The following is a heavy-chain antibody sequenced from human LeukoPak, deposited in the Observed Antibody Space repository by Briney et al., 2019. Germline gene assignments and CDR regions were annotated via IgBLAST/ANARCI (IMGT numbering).Heavy chain of an antibody. J-gene: IGHJ3*02. D-gene: IGHD2-15*01. CDR3: ARRLYCSGGSCHTGPDAFDI. CDR1: GFSFSSYG. Sequence: GGSLRLSCTASGFSFSSYGMHWVRQAPGKGLEGVAVLWSDGSNKYYADSVKGRFTISRDNSKDTLYLQMNSLRAEDTAVYYCARRLYCSGGSCHTGPDAFDIWGQGTMVTVSS. CDR2: LWSDGSNK. V-gene: IGHV3-33*03.